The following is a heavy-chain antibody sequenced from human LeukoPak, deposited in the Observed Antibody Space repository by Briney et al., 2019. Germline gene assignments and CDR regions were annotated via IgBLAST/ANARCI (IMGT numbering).Heavy chain of an antibody. CDR2: ISAYNGNT. V-gene: IGHV1-18*01. Sequence: ASVKVSCKASGYTFTSYGISWVRQAPGQGLEWMGWISAYNGNTNYAQKFQDRVIMTTDTSTNSAYMELRSLRSDDTAVYYCARDRATNGWYHIDSWGQGTLVSVSS. D-gene: IGHD6-19*01. J-gene: IGHJ4*02. CDR1: GYTFTSYG. CDR3: ARDRATNGWYHIDS.